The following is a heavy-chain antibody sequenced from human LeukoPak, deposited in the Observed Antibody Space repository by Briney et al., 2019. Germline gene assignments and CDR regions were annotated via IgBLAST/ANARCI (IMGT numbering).Heavy chain of an antibody. Sequence: SETLSLTCAVSGGSISSGGYSWSWIRQPPGKGLEWIGYIYHSGSTYYNPSLKSRVTISVDGSKNQFSLKLSSVTAADTAVYYCARNSGSYLGDAFDIWGQGTMVTVSS. V-gene: IGHV4-30-2*01. J-gene: IGHJ3*02. CDR1: GGSISSGGYS. CDR2: IYHSGST. D-gene: IGHD1-26*01. CDR3: ARNSGSYLGDAFDI.